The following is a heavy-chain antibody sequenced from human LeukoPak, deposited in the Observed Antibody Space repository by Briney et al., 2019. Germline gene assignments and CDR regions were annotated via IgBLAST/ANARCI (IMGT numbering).Heavy chain of an antibody. CDR3: ARASYYYDSTGYGWFDP. CDR1: GGTFSSYT. V-gene: IGHV1-69*13. Sequence: SVKVSCKASGGTFSSYTISWVRQAPGLGLEWMGGIIPIFGTANYAQKFQGRVTITADESTSTAYMELSSLRSEDTAVYYCARASYYYDSTGYGWFDPWGQGTLVTVSS. CDR2: IIPIFGTA. J-gene: IGHJ5*02. D-gene: IGHD3-22*01.